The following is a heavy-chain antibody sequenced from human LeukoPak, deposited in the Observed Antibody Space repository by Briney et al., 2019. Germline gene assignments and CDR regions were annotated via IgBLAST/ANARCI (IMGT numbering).Heavy chain of an antibody. Sequence: ASVKVSCKASGGTFSSYAISWVRQAPGQGLEWMGRIIPIFGTANYAQKFQGRVTIITDESTSTAYMELSSLRSEDTAVYYCARAYCGGDCYGASYYYMDVWGKGTTVTVSS. V-gene: IGHV1-69*05. CDR1: GGTFSSYA. CDR3: ARAYCGGDCYGASYYYMDV. CDR2: IIPIFGTA. D-gene: IGHD2-21*02. J-gene: IGHJ6*03.